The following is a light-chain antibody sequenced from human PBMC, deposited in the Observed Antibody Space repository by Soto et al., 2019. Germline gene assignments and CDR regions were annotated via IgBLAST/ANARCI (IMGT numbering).Light chain of an antibody. V-gene: IGLV2-14*01. J-gene: IGLJ1*01. CDR2: EVS. CDR3: SSYTSSSTLV. Sequence: QSALTQPASVSGSPGQSITISCTGTSSDVGGYNFVSWYQHHPGKAPKLMIYEVSNRPSGVSNRFSGSKSGNAASLTTSGLQADDEADYSCSSYTSSSTLVFGTGTKVTVL. CDR1: SSDVGGYNF.